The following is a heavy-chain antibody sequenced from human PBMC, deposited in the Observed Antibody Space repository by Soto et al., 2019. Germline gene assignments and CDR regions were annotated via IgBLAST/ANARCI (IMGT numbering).Heavy chain of an antibody. CDR2: ISTYNGDT. V-gene: IGHV1-18*01. CDR3: ARENSGSDY. CDR1: GYTFTNFD. D-gene: IGHD5-12*01. Sequence: QVQLVQSGAEVKRPGASVKVSCKTSGYTFTNFDINWVRQAPGQGLEWMGWISTYNGDTSYAQKFQDRVTVTTDTSTSTAYMELVTLRSDDTAIYYCARENSGSDYWGQGTLVTVSS. J-gene: IGHJ4*02.